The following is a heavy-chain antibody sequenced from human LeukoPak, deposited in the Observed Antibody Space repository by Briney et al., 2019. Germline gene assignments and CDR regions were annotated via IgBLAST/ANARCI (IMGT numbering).Heavy chain of an antibody. V-gene: IGHV3-23*01. CDR1: GFTFSSYS. J-gene: IGHJ4*02. CDR2: ISGSGGST. CDR3: AKDLEMAIFDY. D-gene: IGHD5-24*01. Sequence: GGSLRLSCAASGFTFSSYSMNWVRQAPGKGLEWVSAISGSGGSTYYADSVKGRFTISRDNSKNTLYLQMNSLRAEDTAVYYCAKDLEMAIFDYWGQGTLVTVSS.